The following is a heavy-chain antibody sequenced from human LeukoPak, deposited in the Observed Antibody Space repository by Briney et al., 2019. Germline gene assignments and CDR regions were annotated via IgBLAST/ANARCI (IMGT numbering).Heavy chain of an antibody. V-gene: IGHV3-23*01. D-gene: IGHD3-10*02. Sequence: GGSLRLSCAASGFTFSNYGLQWVRQAPGKGLEWVSGISGSGGSTYYADSVKGRFTISRDNSKNTLYLQMNSLRAEDTAVYYCAELGITMIGGVWGKGTTVTISS. CDR1: GFTFSNYG. CDR3: AELGITMIGGV. CDR2: ISGSGGST. J-gene: IGHJ6*04.